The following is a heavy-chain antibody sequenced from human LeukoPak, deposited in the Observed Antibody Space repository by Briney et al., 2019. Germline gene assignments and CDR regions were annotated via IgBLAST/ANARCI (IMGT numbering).Heavy chain of an antibody. Sequence: ASVKVSCKASGYTFTSYDINWVRQATGQGLEWMGWMNPNSGNAGYAQKFQGRVTITRNTSISTAYMELSSLRSDDTAGYYCARGSRIAARSFLIGYWGQGTLVTVSS. J-gene: IGHJ4*02. D-gene: IGHD6-6*01. V-gene: IGHV1-8*03. CDR2: MNPNSGNA. CDR1: GYTFTSYD. CDR3: ARGSRIAARSFLIGY.